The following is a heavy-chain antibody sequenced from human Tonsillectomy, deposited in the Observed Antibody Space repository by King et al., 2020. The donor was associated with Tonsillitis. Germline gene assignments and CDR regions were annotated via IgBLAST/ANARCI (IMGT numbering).Heavy chain of an antibody. D-gene: IGHD1-7*01. Sequence: VQLVESGGGLVKPGGSLRLSCAASGFTFSDSYMSWIRQAPGKGLECVSYISSSGNSIYYADSVKGRFTSSRDNAKNSLYLQMNSLRAEDTAIYYCAGGHRELGGAFDIWGQGTVVTVSS. CDR2: ISSSGNSI. CDR1: GFTFSDSY. J-gene: IGHJ3*02. V-gene: IGHV3-11*01. CDR3: AGGHRELGGAFDI.